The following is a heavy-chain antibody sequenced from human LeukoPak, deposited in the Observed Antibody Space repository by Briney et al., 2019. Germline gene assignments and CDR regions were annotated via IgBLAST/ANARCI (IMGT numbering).Heavy chain of an antibody. V-gene: IGHV1-69*05. Sequence: ASVKVSCKASGGTFSSYAISWVRQAPGQGLEWMGGIIPIFGTANYAQKFQGRVTITTDESTSTAYMELSSLRSEDTAVYYCASPRSYYDSSGYSYWGQGTLVTVSS. D-gene: IGHD3-22*01. CDR1: GGTFSSYA. J-gene: IGHJ4*02. CDR2: IIPIFGTA. CDR3: ASPRSYYDSSGYSY.